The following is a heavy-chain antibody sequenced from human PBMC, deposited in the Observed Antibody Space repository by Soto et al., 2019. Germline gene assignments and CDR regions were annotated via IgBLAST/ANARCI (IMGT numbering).Heavy chain of an antibody. CDR3: ARGRNQLLWSLDY. J-gene: IGHJ4*02. CDR2: INHSGST. CDR1: GGSFSGYY. Sequence: QVQLQQWGAGLLKPSETLSLTCAVYGGSFSGYYWSWIRQPPGKGLEWIGEINHSGSTTYNPSLKSRVTIAVDTSKNQFSLKLSSVTAADTAVYYCARGRNQLLWSLDYWGQGTLVTVSS. D-gene: IGHD2-2*01. V-gene: IGHV4-34*01.